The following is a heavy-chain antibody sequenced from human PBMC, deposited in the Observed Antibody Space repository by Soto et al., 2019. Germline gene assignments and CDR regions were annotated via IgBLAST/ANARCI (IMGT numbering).Heavy chain of an antibody. Sequence: SETLSLTCTVSGGSISSGGYYWGWIRQTPGEGLEWIGTIHHTGSTYYNPSLKSRVIISLDTSKNQFSLKLSSVTAADTALYYCARPEGGYGSGYSWFDPWGQGTRVTVSS. CDR2: IHHTGST. J-gene: IGHJ5*02. V-gene: IGHV4-39*01. CDR1: GGSISSGGYY. CDR3: ARPEGGYGSGYSWFDP. D-gene: IGHD5-12*01.